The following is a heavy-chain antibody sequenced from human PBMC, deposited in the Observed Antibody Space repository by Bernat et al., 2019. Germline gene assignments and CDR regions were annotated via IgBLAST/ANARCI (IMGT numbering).Heavy chain of an antibody. CDR3: TRGYGSGRNWFDP. CDR1: GFTFGDYA. D-gene: IGHD3-10*01. CDR2: IRSKAYGVTT. J-gene: IGHJ5*02. Sequence: EVQLVESGGGLVKPGRSLRLSCTASGFTFGDYAMSWFRQAPGKGLEWVGFIRSKAYGVTTEYAASVKGRFTISRDDSKSIAYLQMNSLKTEDTAVYYCTRGYGSGRNWFDPWGQGTLVTVSS. V-gene: IGHV3-49*05.